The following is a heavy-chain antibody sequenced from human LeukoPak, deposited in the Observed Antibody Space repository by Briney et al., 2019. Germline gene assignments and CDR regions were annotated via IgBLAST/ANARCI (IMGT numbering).Heavy chain of an antibody. CDR2: INPSGGST. J-gene: IGHJ5*02. Sequence: ASVKVSCKASGYTFTSYYMQWVRQAPGQGLEWMGIINPSGGSTSYAQKFQGRVTMTRDMSTSTVYMELSSLRSEDTAVYYCASWKFHDSSGYRFDPWGQGTLVTVSS. CDR3: ASWKFHDSSGYRFDP. V-gene: IGHV1-46*01. CDR1: GYTFTSYY. D-gene: IGHD3-22*01.